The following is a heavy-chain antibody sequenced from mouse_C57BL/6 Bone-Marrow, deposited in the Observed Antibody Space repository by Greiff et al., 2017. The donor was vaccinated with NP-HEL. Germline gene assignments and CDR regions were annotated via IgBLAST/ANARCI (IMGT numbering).Heavy chain of an antibody. Sequence: QVQLQQPGAELVMPGASVKLSCKASGYTFTSYWMHWVKQRPGQGLEWIGEIDPSDSYTHYNQKFKGKSPLTVDKSSSTAYMQLSSLTSEDSAVYFCARGGAGWLLRGYAMDYWGQGTSVTVSS. J-gene: IGHJ4*01. V-gene: IGHV1-69*01. CDR3: ARGGAGWLLRGYAMDY. CDR1: GYTFTSYW. D-gene: IGHD2-3*01. CDR2: IDPSDSYT.